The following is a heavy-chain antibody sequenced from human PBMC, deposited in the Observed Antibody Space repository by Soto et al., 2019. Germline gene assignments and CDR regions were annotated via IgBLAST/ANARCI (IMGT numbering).Heavy chain of an antibody. CDR1: GYIFMNYA. CDR2: IHAGDGKT. D-gene: IGHD2-2*01. V-gene: IGHV1-3*01. CDR3: ARVPRYTSDIVEVPAVIYEEWFDP. Sequence: QVHLVQSGAEVKKPGASVKVSCKSSGYIFMNYAIHWVRQAPGQGFEWMGWIHAGDGKTKYPQSLQGRVTITRDTSASTVYMELSGLTSEDTAVYYCARVPRYTSDIVEVPAVIYEEWFDPWGQGTLVTVSS. J-gene: IGHJ5*02.